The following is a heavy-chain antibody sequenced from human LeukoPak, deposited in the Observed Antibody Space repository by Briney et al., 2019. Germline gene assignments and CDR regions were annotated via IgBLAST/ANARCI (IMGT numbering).Heavy chain of an antibody. Sequence: GGSLRLSCAASGFTFSSYGVHWVRQAPGKGLEWVSFIRYDGSKKYYADSVKGRFTISSDNSKNTLYLQMNSLRAEDTAVYYCTRDFVEPYYFDSWGQGSLVTVSS. J-gene: IGHJ4*02. D-gene: IGHD1-14*01. CDR2: IRYDGSKK. CDR3: TRDFVEPYYFDS. CDR1: GFTFSSYG. V-gene: IGHV3-30*02.